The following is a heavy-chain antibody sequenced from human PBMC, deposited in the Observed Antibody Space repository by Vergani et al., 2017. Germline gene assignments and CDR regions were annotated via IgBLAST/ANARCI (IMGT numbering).Heavy chain of an antibody. CDR3: ARGGTGTTGTSSNWFDR. D-gene: IGHD1-1*01. J-gene: IGHJ5*02. V-gene: IGHV4-34*01. CDR2: INHSGST. CDR1: GGSFSGYY. Sequence: QVQLQQWGAGLLKPSETLSLTCAVYGGSFSGYYWSWIRQPPGKGVEWIGEINHSGSTNYNPSLKSRVTISVDTSKNQFSLKLSSVTAADTAVYYCARGGTGTTGTSSNWFDRWGQGTLVTVSS.